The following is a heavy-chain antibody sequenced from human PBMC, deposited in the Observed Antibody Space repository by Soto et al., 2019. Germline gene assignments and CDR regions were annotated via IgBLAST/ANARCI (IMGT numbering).Heavy chain of an antibody. Sequence: SETLSLTCAVYGGTFSGYYWSWIRQPPGKGLEWIGEISHSGSTNYNPSLKSRVTISVDTSKNQFSLKLSAVTAADTAVYYCARRHYYDSSGYYYSFLDHFDYWGQGTLVTVSS. CDR2: ISHSGST. CDR1: GGTFSGYY. CDR3: ARRHYYDSSGYYYSFLDHFDY. D-gene: IGHD3-22*01. J-gene: IGHJ4*02. V-gene: IGHV4-34*01.